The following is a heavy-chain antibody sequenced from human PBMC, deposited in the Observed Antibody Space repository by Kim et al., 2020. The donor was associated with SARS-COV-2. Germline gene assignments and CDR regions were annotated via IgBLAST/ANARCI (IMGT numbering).Heavy chain of an antibody. Sequence: KLQGRVTMTTDTSTRTAYMELRSLRSEDTAVYYCASEGYDSSGYYFDPWGQGTLVTVSS. CDR3: ASEGYDSSGYYFDP. V-gene: IGHV1-18*01. J-gene: IGHJ5*02. D-gene: IGHD3-22*01.